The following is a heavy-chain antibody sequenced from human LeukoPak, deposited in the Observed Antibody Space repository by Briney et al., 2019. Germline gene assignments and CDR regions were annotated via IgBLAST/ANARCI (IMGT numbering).Heavy chain of an antibody. CDR2: INHSGST. J-gene: IGHJ5*02. CDR1: GGSFSGYY. D-gene: IGHD3-10*01. V-gene: IGHV4-34*01. Sequence: NPSETLSLTRAVYGGSFSGYYWSWIRQPPGKGLEWIGEINHSGSTNYNPSLKSRVTISVDTSKNQFSLKLSSVTAADTAVYYCARLRGRYYYGSGSPLGPWGQGTLVTVSS. CDR3: ARLRGRYYYGSGSPLGP.